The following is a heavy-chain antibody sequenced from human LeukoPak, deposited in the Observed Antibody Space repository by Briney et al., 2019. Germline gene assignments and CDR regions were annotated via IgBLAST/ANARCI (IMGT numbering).Heavy chain of an antibody. D-gene: IGHD3-22*01. CDR1: GGSISSYY. CDR3: ARLKYYYDASGYRAEYFQH. J-gene: IGHJ1*01. V-gene: IGHV4-59*01. CDR2: IFYSGST. Sequence: SETLSLTCTVSGGSISSYYWSWIRQPPGKGLEWIGYIFYSGSTNYNPSLKSRVTISVYTSKDQFSLKLSSVTAADTAVYYCARLKYYYDASGYRAEYFQHWGQGTLVTVSS.